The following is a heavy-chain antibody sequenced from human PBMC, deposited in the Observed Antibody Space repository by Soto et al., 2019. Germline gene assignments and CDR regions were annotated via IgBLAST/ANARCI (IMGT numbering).Heavy chain of an antibody. CDR2: ISYDGSNK. Sequence: GGSLRLSCAASGFTFSSYGMHWVRQAPGKGLEWVAVISYDGSNKYYADSVKGRFTISRDNSKNTLYLQMNSRGAEDTAEYYCAQGGSYEASALDYWGQGTLVTVSS. CDR1: GFTFSSYG. CDR3: AQGGSYEASALDY. D-gene: IGHD5-12*01. J-gene: IGHJ4*02. V-gene: IGHV3-30*18.